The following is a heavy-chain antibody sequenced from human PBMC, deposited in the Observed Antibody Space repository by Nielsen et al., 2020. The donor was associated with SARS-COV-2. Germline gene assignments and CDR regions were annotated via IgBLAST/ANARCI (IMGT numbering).Heavy chain of an antibody. Sequence: GESLKISCAASGFAFSNYGMNWVRQVPGKGLAWVAHINSDGSRTNYAESVKGRFTISRDNAENTQYLHMNSLRADDTAVYYCARENTVTDFDYWGQGTLVTVSS. V-gene: IGHV3-74*01. CDR1: GFAFSNYG. CDR3: ARENTVTDFDY. J-gene: IGHJ4*02. CDR2: INSDGSRT. D-gene: IGHD4-17*01.